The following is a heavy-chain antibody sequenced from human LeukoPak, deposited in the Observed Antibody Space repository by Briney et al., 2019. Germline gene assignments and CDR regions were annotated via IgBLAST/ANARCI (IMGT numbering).Heavy chain of an antibody. V-gene: IGHV4-39*07. CDR3: ARGENYYDSSGYYLGYFQH. J-gene: IGHJ1*01. CDR2: IYHSGST. Sequence: KPSETLSLTCTVSGGSVSNSDYYWGWIRQSPGKGLEWIGSIYHSGSTYSNPSLKSRVTISVDTSKNQFSLKLSSVTAADTAVYYCARGENYYDSSGYYLGYFQHWGQGTLVTVSS. D-gene: IGHD3-22*01. CDR1: GGSVSNSDYY.